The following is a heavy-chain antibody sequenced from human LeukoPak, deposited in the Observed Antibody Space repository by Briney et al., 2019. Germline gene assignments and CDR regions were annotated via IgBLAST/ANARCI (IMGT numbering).Heavy chain of an antibody. CDR2: INADTGGT. J-gene: IGHJ4*02. Sequence: ASVKVSFKASGYTFSGSFMHWVRQAPGQGPEWMGWINADTGGTHYAPRFRGRVAMTRDTSFSTGYMDLSSLGSDDTAVCYCARGGSPAHFDFWGQGTLVTVSS. V-gene: IGHV1-2*02. CDR3: ARGGSPAHFDF. D-gene: IGHD6-13*01. CDR1: GYTFSGSF.